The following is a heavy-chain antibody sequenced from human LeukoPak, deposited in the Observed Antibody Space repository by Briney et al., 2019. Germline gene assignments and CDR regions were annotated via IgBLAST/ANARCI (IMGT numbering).Heavy chain of an antibody. D-gene: IGHD2-2*01. V-gene: IGHV3-11*01. CDR2: ISSSGSTI. CDR3: ARDRGTSCYGGFCYGMDV. Sequence: GGSLRLSCAASGFTFSDYYMSWIRQAPGKGLEWVSYISSSGSTIYYADSVKGRFTISRDNAKNSLYLQMNSLGAEDTAVYYCARDRGTSCYGGFCYGMDVWGQGTTVTVSS. J-gene: IGHJ6*02. CDR1: GFTFSDYY.